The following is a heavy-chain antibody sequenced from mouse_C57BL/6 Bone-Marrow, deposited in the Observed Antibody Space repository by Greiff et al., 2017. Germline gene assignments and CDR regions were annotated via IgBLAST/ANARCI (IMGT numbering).Heavy chain of an antibody. V-gene: IGHV5-4*01. CDR1: GFTFSSYA. J-gene: IGHJ3*01. Sequence: LVESGGGLVKPGGSLKLSCAASGFTFSSYAMSWVRQTPEKRLEWVATISDGGSYTYYPDNVKGRFTISRDNAKNNLYLQMSHLKSEDTAMYYCARDGVAYWGQGTLVTVSA. CDR3: ARDGVAY. CDR2: ISDGGSYT.